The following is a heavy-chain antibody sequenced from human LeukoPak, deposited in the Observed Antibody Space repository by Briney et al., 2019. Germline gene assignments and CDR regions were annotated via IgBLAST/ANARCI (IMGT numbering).Heavy chain of an antibody. V-gene: IGHV4-39*07. Sequence: PSETLSLTCTVSGGSISSSSYYWGWIRQPPGKGLEWIGSIYYSGSTYYNPSLKSRVTISVDTSKNQFSLKLSSVTAADTAVYYCARDLNSINLIWGQGTMVTVSS. CDR3: ARDLNSINLI. D-gene: IGHD4-23*01. J-gene: IGHJ3*02. CDR1: GGSISSSSYY. CDR2: IYYSGST.